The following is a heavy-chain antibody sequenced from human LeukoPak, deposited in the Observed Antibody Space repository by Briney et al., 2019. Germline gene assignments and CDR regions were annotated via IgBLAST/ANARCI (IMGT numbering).Heavy chain of an antibody. CDR3: AKGIESSGSYYTCFDY. D-gene: IGHD1-26*01. V-gene: IGHV3-23*01. CDR1: GFTFSNYA. J-gene: IGHJ4*02. Sequence: GGSLRLSCAASGFTFSNYAMSWVRQAPGKGLEWVSGISGSGGATYYADSVKGRVTISRDNSKNTLSLQMNSLRAEDTAVYYCAKGIESSGSYYTCFDYWGQGTLVHVSS. CDR2: ISGSGGAT.